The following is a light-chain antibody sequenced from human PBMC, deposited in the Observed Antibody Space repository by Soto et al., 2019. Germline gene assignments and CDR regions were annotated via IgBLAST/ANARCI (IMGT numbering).Light chain of an antibody. J-gene: IGKJ3*01. CDR1: QSVSSY. Sequence: EIVLTQSPATLSLSPGERATLSCRASQSVSSYLAWYQQKPGQAPRLLIYDASNRATGILARFSGSGSGTDFTLTINSLEPEDFAVYYCQQRSNWPGTFGPGTKVDIK. CDR3: QQRSNWPGT. V-gene: IGKV3-11*01. CDR2: DAS.